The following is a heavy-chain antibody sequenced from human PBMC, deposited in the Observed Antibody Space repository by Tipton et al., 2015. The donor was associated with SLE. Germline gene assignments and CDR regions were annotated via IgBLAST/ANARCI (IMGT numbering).Heavy chain of an antibody. CDR2: IYYSGST. CDR1: GGSISSGGYY. V-gene: IGHV4-31*11. D-gene: IGHD3-9*01. Sequence: PGLVKPSETLSLICAVSGGSISSGGYYWSWIRQHPGKGLEWIGYIYYSGSTYYNPSLKSRVTISIDTSKNQFSLNLRSVTAADTAVYYCAREFSDYEILTGPFQYWGQGTLVTVSS. J-gene: IGHJ1*01. CDR3: AREFSDYEILTGPFQY.